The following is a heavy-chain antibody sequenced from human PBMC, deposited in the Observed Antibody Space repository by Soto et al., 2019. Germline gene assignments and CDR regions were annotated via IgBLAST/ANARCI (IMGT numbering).Heavy chain of an antibody. V-gene: IGHV1-69*06. J-gene: IGHJ5*02. CDR1: GGTFSSYA. CDR3: AGDVNPPARELLRFWFDP. Sequence: QVQLVQSGAEVKKPGSSVKVSCKASGGTFSSYAISWVRQAPGQGLEWMGGIIPIFGTANYAQKFQGRVTITADKSTSTAYMELSSLRSEDTAVDYCAGDVNPPARELLRFWFDPWGQGTLVTVSS. CDR2: IIPIFGTA. D-gene: IGHD1-26*01.